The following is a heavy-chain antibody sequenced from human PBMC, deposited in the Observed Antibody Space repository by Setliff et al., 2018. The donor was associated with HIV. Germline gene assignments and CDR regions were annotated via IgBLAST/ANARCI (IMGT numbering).Heavy chain of an antibody. V-gene: IGHV4-39*07. J-gene: IGHJ5*02. D-gene: IGHD3-10*01. CDR2: IYYSGNM. CDR1: GDSINSYTFF. Sequence: PSETLSLTCTVSGDSINSYTFFWGWLRQAPGKAPEWIGNIYYSGNMYYSPSLRSRITISLATSKKQFSLRLTSVTAADTAVYYCARGIAMNRAVPQGWLDTWGQGTLVTVSS. CDR3: ARGIAMNRAVPQGWLDT.